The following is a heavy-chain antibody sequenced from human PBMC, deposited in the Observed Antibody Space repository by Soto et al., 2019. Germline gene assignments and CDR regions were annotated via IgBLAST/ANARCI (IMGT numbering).Heavy chain of an antibody. CDR2: INHSGST. CDR3: ARDRYYDFWSGYYGTYYYGMDV. Sequence: NPSETLSLTCAVYGGSFSGYYWSWIRQPPGKGLEWIGEINHSGSTNYNPSLKSRVTISVDTSKNQFSLKLSSVTAADTAVYYCARDRYYDFWSGYYGTYYYGMDVWGQGTTVTVSS. J-gene: IGHJ6*02. D-gene: IGHD3-3*01. CDR1: GGSFSGYY. V-gene: IGHV4-34*01.